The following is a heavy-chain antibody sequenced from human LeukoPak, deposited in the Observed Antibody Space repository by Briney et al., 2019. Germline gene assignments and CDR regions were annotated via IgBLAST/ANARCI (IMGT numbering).Heavy chain of an antibody. J-gene: IGHJ4*02. D-gene: IGHD3-22*01. CDR3: ARDKESGYYDSSGFLGFDY. Sequence: GGSLRLSCAASGFTFSSYWMSWVRQAPGKGLEWVANIKQDGSEKYYVDSVKGRFTISRDNAKNSLYLQMNSLRAEDTAVYYCARDKESGYYDSSGFLGFDYWGQGTLVTVSS. V-gene: IGHV3-7*01. CDR1: GFTFSSYW. CDR2: IKQDGSEK.